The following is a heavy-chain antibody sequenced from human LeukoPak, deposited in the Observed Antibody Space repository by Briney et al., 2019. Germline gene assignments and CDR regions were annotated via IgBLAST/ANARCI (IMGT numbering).Heavy chain of an antibody. Sequence: PSETLSLTCSVSGASISSADHWWAWIRQSPGMGLEWIGSIYHSGSIYYNPSLKSRLTISVETSRNQSSLRLNSLTAAETAVYYSARPIARGLWAFDSWGQGSLVTVTS. CDR1: GASISSADHW. D-gene: IGHD1-26*01. J-gene: IGHJ4*02. V-gene: IGHV4-39*01. CDR2: IYHSGSI. CDR3: ARPIARGLWAFDS.